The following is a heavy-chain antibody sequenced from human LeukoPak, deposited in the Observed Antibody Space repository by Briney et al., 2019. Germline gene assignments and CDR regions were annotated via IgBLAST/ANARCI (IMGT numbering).Heavy chain of an antibody. CDR3: ATADSSGWYSALNSFDY. D-gene: IGHD6-19*01. V-gene: IGHV3-23*01. CDR2: ISGSGGST. CDR1: GFTFSSYA. J-gene: IGHJ4*02. Sequence: GGSLRLSCAASGFTFSSYAMSWVRQAPGKGLEWVSAISGSGGSTYYADSVKGRFTISRDNSKNTLYLQMNSLRAEDTAVYYCATADSSGWYSALNSFDYWGQGTLVTVSS.